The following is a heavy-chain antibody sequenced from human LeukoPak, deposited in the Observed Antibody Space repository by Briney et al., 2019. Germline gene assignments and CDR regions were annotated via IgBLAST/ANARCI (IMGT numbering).Heavy chain of an antibody. V-gene: IGHV4-34*01. D-gene: IGHD3-22*01. CDR2: INHSGST. J-gene: IGHJ4*02. CDR1: GGAFSGYY. Sequence: SETLSLTCAVYGGAFSGYYWSWIRQPPGKGLEWIGEINHSGSTNYNPSLKSRVTISVDPSKTQFSLKLRSVTAADTAVYYCARGTYYYDSSGYYPAAFDYWGQGTLVTVSS. CDR3: ARGTYYYDSSGYYPAAFDY.